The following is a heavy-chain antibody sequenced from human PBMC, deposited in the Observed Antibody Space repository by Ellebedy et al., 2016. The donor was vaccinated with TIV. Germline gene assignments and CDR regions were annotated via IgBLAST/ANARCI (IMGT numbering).Heavy chain of an antibody. CDR3: ARGRGYDYYYYYGMDV. CDR2: INPNSGGT. CDR1: GYTFTGYY. D-gene: IGHD5-12*01. J-gene: IGHJ6*02. Sequence: ASVKVSXXASGYTFTGYYMHWVRQAPGQGLEWMGWINPNSGGTNYAQKFQGRVTMTRDTSISTAYMELSRLRSDDTAVYYCARGRGYDYYYYYGMDVWGQGTTVTVSS. V-gene: IGHV1-2*02.